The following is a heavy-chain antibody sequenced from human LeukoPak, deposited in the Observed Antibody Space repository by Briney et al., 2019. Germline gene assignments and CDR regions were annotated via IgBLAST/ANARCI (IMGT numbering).Heavy chain of an antibody. Sequence: PGGSLRLSCAASGFTFSSYEMNWLRQAPGKGLEWVSYISSSGSTIYHADSVKGRFTISRDNAKSSLYLQMNSVRAEDTAVYYCAELGITMIGGVWGKGTTVTISS. CDR1: GFTFSSYE. D-gene: IGHD3-10*02. CDR3: AELGITMIGGV. J-gene: IGHJ6*04. CDR2: ISSSGSTI. V-gene: IGHV3-48*03.